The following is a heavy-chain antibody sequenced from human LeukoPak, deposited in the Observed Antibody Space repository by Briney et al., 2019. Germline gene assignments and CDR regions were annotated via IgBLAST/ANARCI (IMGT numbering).Heavy chain of an antibody. Sequence: GGSLRLSCAASGFTFSSYSMNWVRQAPGKGLEWVSSISSSSSYIYYADSVKGRFTISRDNAKNSLYLQMNSLRAEDTAVYHCARALPLGYCSGGSCYDIGYWGQGTLVTVSS. CDR2: ISSSSSYI. CDR3: ARALPLGYCSGGSCYDIGY. CDR1: GFTFSSYS. J-gene: IGHJ4*02. D-gene: IGHD2-15*01. V-gene: IGHV3-21*01.